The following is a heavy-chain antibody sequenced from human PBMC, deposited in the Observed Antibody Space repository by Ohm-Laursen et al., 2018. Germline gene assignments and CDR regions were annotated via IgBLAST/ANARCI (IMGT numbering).Heavy chain of an antibody. J-gene: IGHJ4*02. D-gene: IGHD5-18*01. CDR3: AKDSAMAALDH. CDR2: IYSGGST. Sequence: GSLRLSCSASGFTVSSNYMSWVRQAPGKGLEWVSVIYSGGSTYYADSVKGRFTISRDNSKNTLYLQMNSLRAEDTAVYYCAKDSAMAALDHWGQGTLVTVSS. V-gene: IGHV3-66*01. CDR1: GFTVSSNY.